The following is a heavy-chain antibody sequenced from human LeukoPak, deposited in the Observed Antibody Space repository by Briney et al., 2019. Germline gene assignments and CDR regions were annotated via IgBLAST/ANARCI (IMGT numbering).Heavy chain of an antibody. J-gene: IGHJ6*02. Sequence: ASVKVSCKASGYTFTSYYMHWVRQAPGQGLEWMGIINPSGGSTSYAQKLQGRVTMTTDTSTSTAYMELRSLRSDDTAVYYCARDLTATLMDVWGQGTTVTVSS. CDR2: INPSGGST. V-gene: IGHV1-46*01. CDR1: GYTFTSYY. CDR3: ARDLTATLMDV. D-gene: IGHD5-24*01.